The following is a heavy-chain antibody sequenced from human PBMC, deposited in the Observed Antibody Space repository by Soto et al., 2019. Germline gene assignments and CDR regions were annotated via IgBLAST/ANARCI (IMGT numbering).Heavy chain of an antibody. D-gene: IGHD3-3*01. CDR3: ARGDTYYDFWSGYYISGWFDP. V-gene: IGHV4-34*01. CDR1: GGSFSGYY. J-gene: IGHJ5*02. CDR2: INHSGST. Sequence: ASETLSLTCAVYGGSFSGYYWSWIRQPPGKGLEWIGEINHSGSTNYNPSLKSRVTISVDTSKNQFSLKLSSVTAADTAVYYCARGDTYYDFWSGYYISGWFDPWGQGTLVTVSS.